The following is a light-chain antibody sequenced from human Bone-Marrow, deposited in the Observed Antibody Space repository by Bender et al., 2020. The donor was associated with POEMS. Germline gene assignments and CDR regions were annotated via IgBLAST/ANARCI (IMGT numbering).Light chain of an antibody. CDR3: ASYTRGSTLVV. Sequence: QSALTQPPSVSGSPGQSVTISCTGTSSDVGSYNRVSWYQQPPGTAPKLIIFAVTDRPSGVSDRFSGSKSGNTASLTISGLQAEDEANYYCASYTRGSTLVVFGGGTELTVL. V-gene: IGLV2-18*02. CDR2: AVT. CDR1: SSDVGSYNR. J-gene: IGLJ2*01.